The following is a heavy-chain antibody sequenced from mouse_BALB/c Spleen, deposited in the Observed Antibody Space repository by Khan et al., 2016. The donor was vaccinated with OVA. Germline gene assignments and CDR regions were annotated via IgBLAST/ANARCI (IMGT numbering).Heavy chain of an antibody. CDR2: ISPGSGDT. V-gene: IGHV1-77*01. J-gene: IGHJ3*01. CDR1: GYTFTDYY. Sequence: QVQLQQPGAELARPGASVKLSCKASGYTFTDYYINWVKQRTGQGLEWIGEISPGSGDTYYNEKCKGKATLTADKSSSTAYMKLHSRTSEASAVYFCATSSYYDYSLASWGQGPLVTVSS. D-gene: IGHD1-2*01. CDR3: ATSSYYDYSLAS.